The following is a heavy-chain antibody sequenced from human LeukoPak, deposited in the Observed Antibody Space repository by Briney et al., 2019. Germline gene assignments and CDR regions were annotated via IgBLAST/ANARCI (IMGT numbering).Heavy chain of an antibody. CDR2: TYYRSKWYN. Sequence: ASQTLSLTCGISGDSVSSNSATWNWSRQSPSRGLEWLGRTYYRSKWYNDFTVSVKSRRTINLDTSKTRFSLHMNSVTAEDTALYNCARLGLVASSFDYWGQGTMVTVSS. D-gene: IGHD2-21*01. CDR3: ARLGLVASSFDY. J-gene: IGHJ4*02. V-gene: IGHV6-1*01. CDR1: GDSVSSNSAT.